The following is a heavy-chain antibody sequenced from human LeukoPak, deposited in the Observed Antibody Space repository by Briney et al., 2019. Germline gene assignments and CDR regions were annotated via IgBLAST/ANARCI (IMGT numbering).Heavy chain of an antibody. CDR2: INPSGGST. D-gene: IGHD2-15*01. Sequence: ASVKVSCKASGYTFTSYYMHWVRQAPGQGLEWMGIINPSGGSTSYAQKFQGRVTMTRDTSTSTVYMELSSLRSEDTAVYYCTNGEGYCSGGSCQNPFDHWGQGTLVTVSS. V-gene: IGHV1-46*01. J-gene: IGHJ4*02. CDR1: GYTFTSYY. CDR3: TNGEGYCSGGSCQNPFDH.